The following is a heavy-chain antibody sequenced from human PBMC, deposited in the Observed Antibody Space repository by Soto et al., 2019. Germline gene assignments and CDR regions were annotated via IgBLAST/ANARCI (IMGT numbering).Heavy chain of an antibody. CDR1: GYTFTSYG. D-gene: IGHD1-7*01. Sequence: QVQLVQSGAEVKKPGASVKVSCKASGYTFTSYGISWVRQAPGQGLEWMGWISAYNGNTNYAQKLQGRVTMTTDTYTSTAYMELRSLRSDDTAVYYCARDYFSWNFVRLGNAFDIWGQGTMVNVSS. CDR2: ISAYNGNT. CDR3: ARDYFSWNFVRLGNAFDI. V-gene: IGHV1-18*01. J-gene: IGHJ3*02.